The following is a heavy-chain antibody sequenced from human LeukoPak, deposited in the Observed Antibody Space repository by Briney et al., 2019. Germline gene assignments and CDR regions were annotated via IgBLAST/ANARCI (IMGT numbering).Heavy chain of an antibody. J-gene: IGHJ4*02. D-gene: IGHD3-10*01. V-gene: IGHV3-7*01. CDR2: IKQDGSEK. CDR3: ARDRIYYGSGSYYFLY. Sequence: PGGSLRLSCAASGFTFSSYWMSWVRQAPGKGLEWVANIKQDGSEKYYVDSVKGRFTISRDNAKNSLYLQMNSLRAEDTAVYYCARDRIYYGSGSYYFLYWGQGTLVTVSS. CDR1: GFTFSSYW.